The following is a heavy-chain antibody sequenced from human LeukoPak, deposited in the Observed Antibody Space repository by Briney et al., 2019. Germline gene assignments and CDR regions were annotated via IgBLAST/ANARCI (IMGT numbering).Heavy chain of an antibody. CDR1: GVSISSYY. CDR2: IYYSGST. D-gene: IGHD1-7*01. CDR3: ARDNWNYGSSMDV. V-gene: IGHV4-59*01. J-gene: IGHJ6*02. Sequence: PSETLSLTCTVSGVSISSYYWSWIRQPPGKGLEWIGYIYYSGSTNYNPSLKSRDTISVDTSKNQFSLKLSSVTAADTAVYYCARDNWNYGSSMDVWGQGTTVTVSS.